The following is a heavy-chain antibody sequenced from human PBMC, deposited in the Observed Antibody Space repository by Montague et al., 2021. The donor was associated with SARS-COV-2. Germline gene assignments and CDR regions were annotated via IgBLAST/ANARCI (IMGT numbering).Heavy chain of an antibody. CDR3: AKSLLGVGTTGMDF. J-gene: IGHJ4*02. Sequence: SLRLSCAASGFTFSGCGMYWVRRAPGKGLEWLSSISGVSTGTYYADSVKGRFTIPRDNSRDTLYLQMSSLRAEDTAINYCAKSLLGVGTTGMDFWGQGTLVTVSS. D-gene: IGHD1-14*01. V-gene: IGHV3-23*01. CDR2: ISGVSTGT. CDR1: GFTFSGCG.